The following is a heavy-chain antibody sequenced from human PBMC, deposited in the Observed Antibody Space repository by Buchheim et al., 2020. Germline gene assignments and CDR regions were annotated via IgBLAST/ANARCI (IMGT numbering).Heavy chain of an antibody. CDR1: GFTFSSYG. V-gene: IGHV3-33*01. D-gene: IGHD2-21*02. J-gene: IGHJ6*02. CDR2: IWYDGSNK. Sequence: QVQLVESGGGVVQPGRSLRLSCAASGFTFSSYGMHWVRQAPGKGLEWVAVIWYDGSNKYYADSVKGRFTISRDNSKNTLYLQMNSLRAEDTAVYYCARVGAGNVVVTANPRYYYYGMDVWGQGTT. CDR3: ARVGAGNVVVTANPRYYYYGMDV.